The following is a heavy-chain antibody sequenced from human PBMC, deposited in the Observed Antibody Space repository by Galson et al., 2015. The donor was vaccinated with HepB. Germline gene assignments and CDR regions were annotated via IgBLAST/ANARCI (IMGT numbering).Heavy chain of an antibody. D-gene: IGHD2-21*02. CDR3: ARATTNPYCGGDCSWYFDL. Sequence: TLSLTCTVSGGSISSGDYYWSWIRQPPGKGLEWIGYIYYSGSTYYNPSLKSRVTISVDTSKNQFSLKLSSLTAADTAVYYCARATTNPYCGGDCSWYFDLWGRGTLVTVSS. V-gene: IGHV4-30-4*01. CDR1: GGSISSGDYY. J-gene: IGHJ2*01. CDR2: IYYSGST.